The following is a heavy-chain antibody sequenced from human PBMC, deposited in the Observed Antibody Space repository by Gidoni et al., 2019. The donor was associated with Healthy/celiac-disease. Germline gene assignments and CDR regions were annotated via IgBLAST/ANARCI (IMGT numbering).Heavy chain of an antibody. Sequence: QVQLQQWGAGLLKPSETLSLTCAVYGGSFSGYYWSWIRQPPGKGLEWMGEINHSGSTNYNPSLKSRVTISVDTSKNQFSLKLSSVTAADTAVYYCARWSRYSSSFYYYGMDVWGQGTTVTVSS. CDR3: ARWSRYSSSFYYYGMDV. CDR1: GGSFSGYY. J-gene: IGHJ6*02. V-gene: IGHV4-34*01. D-gene: IGHD6-13*01. CDR2: INHSGST.